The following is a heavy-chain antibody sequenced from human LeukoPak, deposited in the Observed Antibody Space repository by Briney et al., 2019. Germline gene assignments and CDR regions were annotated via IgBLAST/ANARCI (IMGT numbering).Heavy chain of an antibody. CDR2: IYTSGST. D-gene: IGHD2-2*02. CDR3: ARDDVYCCSTSCYNNWFDP. Sequence: SETLSLTCTVSGGSISSYYWSWIRQPAGKGLEWIGRIYTSGSTNYNPSLKSRVTMSVDTSKNQFSLKLSSVTAADTAVYYCARDDVYCCSTSCYNNWFDPWGQGTLVTVSS. CDR1: GGSISSYY. J-gene: IGHJ5*02. V-gene: IGHV4-4*07.